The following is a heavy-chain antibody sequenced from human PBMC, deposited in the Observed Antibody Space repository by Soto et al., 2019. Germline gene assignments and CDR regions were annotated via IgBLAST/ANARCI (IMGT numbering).Heavy chain of an antibody. Sequence: GGSLRLSCAASGFTFSSYWMHWVRQAPGKGLVWVSRINSDGSSPSYADSVKGRFTISRDNAKNTLYLQMNSLRAEDTAVYYCVRTSLFVAAPTLEYYWGQGSLVPVSA. CDR3: VRTSLFVAAPTLEYY. V-gene: IGHV3-74*01. J-gene: IGHJ4*02. CDR1: GFTFSSYW. CDR2: INSDGSSP. D-gene: IGHD2-15*01.